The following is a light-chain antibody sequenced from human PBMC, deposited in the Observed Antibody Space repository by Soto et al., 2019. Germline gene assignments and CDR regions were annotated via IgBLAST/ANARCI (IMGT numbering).Light chain of an antibody. Sequence: DVQMTQSPSSLSASVGDRVTITCRASQGINNYLTWFQQKTGMAPKALIYAASSLHSGVPSKFSGSASGTDFTLTITSLQPEDFATYYCQQYNTYPYTFGQGTKLEIK. CDR1: QGINNY. CDR2: AAS. V-gene: IGKV1-16*02. J-gene: IGKJ2*01. CDR3: QQYNTYPYT.